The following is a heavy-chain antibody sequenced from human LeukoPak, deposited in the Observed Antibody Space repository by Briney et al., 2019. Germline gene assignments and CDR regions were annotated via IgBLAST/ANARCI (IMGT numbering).Heavy chain of an antibody. CDR3: AREGHTSGYCGAFDI. D-gene: IGHD3-22*01. J-gene: IGHJ3*02. Sequence: PGGSLRLSCAASGVTFTTSIFHWVRQAPGKGLEWVAGMSFDGSIYYADSVKGRFTISRDNSGNTVYLHVTSLRPEDTAVYYCAREGHTSGYCGAFDIWGQGTTVTSSS. CDR2: MSFDGSI. CDR1: GVTFTTSI. V-gene: IGHV3-30*03.